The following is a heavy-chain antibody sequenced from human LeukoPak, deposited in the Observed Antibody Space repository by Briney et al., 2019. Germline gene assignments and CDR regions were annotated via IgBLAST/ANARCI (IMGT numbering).Heavy chain of an antibody. CDR1: GFTFSSYA. Sequence: GGSLRLSCAASGFTFSSYAMNWVRQAPGKGLEWVSVITGSGGITYYADSVKGRFTISRDNSKNTLYLQMNSLRAEDTAVYYCAKLPTYHYNSSGYYFQFDYWGQGNLVTVSS. V-gene: IGHV3-23*01. CDR2: ITGSGGIT. J-gene: IGHJ4*02. D-gene: IGHD3-22*01. CDR3: AKLPTYHYNSSGYYFQFDY.